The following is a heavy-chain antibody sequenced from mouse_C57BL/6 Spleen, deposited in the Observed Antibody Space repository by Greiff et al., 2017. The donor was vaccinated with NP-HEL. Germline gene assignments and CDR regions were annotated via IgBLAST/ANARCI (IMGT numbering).Heavy chain of an antibody. J-gene: IGHJ2*01. Sequence: EVKLLESGGGLVQPGGSLSLSCAASGFTFTDYYMSWVRQPPGKALEWLGFIRNKANGYTTEYSASVKGRFTISRDNSQSILYLQMNALRAEDSATYYCATSGHYFDYWGQGTTLTVSS. CDR1: GFTFTDYY. CDR3: ATSGHYFDY. D-gene: IGHD3-1*01. V-gene: IGHV7-3*01. CDR2: IRNKANGYTT.